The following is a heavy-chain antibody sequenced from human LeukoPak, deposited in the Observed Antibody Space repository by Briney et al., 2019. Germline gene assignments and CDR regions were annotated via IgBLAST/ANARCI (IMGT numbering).Heavy chain of an antibody. CDR1: GFTVSSNY. CDR2: IYSGGST. CDR3: ARRGDSSGYYYVVD. D-gene: IGHD3-22*01. V-gene: IGHV3-53*01. J-gene: IGHJ4*02. Sequence: PGGSLRLSCAASGFTVSSNYMSWVRQAPGKGLEWVSVIYSGGSTYYADSVKGRFTISRDNSKNTLYLQMNSLRAEDTAVYYCARRGDSSGYYYVVDWGQGTLVTVSS.